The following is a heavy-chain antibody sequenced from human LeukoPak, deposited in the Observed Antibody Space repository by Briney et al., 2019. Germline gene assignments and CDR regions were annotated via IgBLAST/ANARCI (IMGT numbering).Heavy chain of an antibody. CDR2: IYSGGST. J-gene: IGHJ4*02. CDR3: ATSVRRYYFDY. CDR1: GFTVSSNY. Sequence: GRSLRLSCAASGFTVSSNYMSWVRQAPGKGLEWVSFIYSGGSTYYADSVKGRFTISRDNSKNTLYLQMNSLRAEDTAVYYCATSVRRYYFDYWGQGTLVTVSS. V-gene: IGHV3-53*01. D-gene: IGHD2-8*01.